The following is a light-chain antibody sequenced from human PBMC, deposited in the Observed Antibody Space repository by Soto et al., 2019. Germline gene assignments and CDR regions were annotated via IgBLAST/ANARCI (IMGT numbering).Light chain of an antibody. V-gene: IGKV3-11*01. CDR1: QSVGNF. Sequence: EIVLTQSPGTLSLSPGERASLSCRASQSVGNFLVWYQQKPGQAPSLLIYDTSNRATCIPARFSGSGSGTVFTLTLSSLEPEDFAIYYCQQYGNWPLTFGGGTKVEIK. CDR3: QQYGNWPLT. J-gene: IGKJ4*01. CDR2: DTS.